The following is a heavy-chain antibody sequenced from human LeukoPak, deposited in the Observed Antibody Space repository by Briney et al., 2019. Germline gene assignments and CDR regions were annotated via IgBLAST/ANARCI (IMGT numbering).Heavy chain of an antibody. Sequence: PGGSLRLSCTASGFTFSTYAMGWVRQAPGKGLEWVSAINSAGGGTHYADSVKGRFTISRDNSKNTVYLQMNSLRAEDTAVYYCAKPLRGWYDFDYWGQGTLVTVSS. D-gene: IGHD6-19*01. V-gene: IGHV3-23*01. CDR2: INSAGGGT. CDR1: GFTFSTYA. J-gene: IGHJ4*02. CDR3: AKPLRGWYDFDY.